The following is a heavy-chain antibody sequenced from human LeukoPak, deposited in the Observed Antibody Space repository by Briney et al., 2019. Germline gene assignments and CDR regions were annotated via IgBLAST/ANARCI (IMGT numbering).Heavy chain of an antibody. CDR3: ARTVVTSLDP. J-gene: IGHJ5*02. D-gene: IGHD4-23*01. CDR1: GSTFRTYW. V-gene: IGHV3-7*01. Sequence: GGSLRLSCAATGSTFRTYWMSWVRQAPGKGLEWVANIKEDGNEKTYVDSVKGRFTISRDNAKNSVYLQMNSLRAEDTAVYYCARTVVTSLDPWGQGTLVTVSS. CDR2: IKEDGNEK.